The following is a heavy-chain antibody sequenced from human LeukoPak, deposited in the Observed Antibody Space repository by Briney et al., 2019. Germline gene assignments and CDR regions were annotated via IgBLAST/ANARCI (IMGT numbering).Heavy chain of an antibody. CDR1: GGSISSYY. CDR2: IYTSGST. D-gene: IGHD6-13*01. J-gene: IGHJ3*02. Sequence: KPSETLSLTCTVSGGSISSYYWSWIRQPAGKGLEWIGRIYTSGSTNYNPSLKSRVTISVDTSKNQFSLKLSSVTAADTAVYYCARVRAIAAAGNYVDAFDIWGQGTMVTVSS. CDR3: ARVRAIAAAGNYVDAFDI. V-gene: IGHV4-4*07.